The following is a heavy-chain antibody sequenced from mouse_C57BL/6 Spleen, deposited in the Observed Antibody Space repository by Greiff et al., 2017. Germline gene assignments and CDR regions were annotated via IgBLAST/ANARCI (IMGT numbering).Heavy chain of an antibody. D-gene: IGHD2-12*01. Sequence: RGVGSGGGLLRPGGSLKLSFAPSEFPFGGYARSWFRQTPKKRLEWVATISDGGSYTYYPDNVKGRFTISRDNAKNNLYLQMSHLKSEDTAMYYCARGIRRDYAMDYWGQGTSVTVSS. CDR3: ARGIRRDYAMDY. V-gene: IGHV5-4*01. CDR2: ISDGGSYT. CDR1: EFPFGGYA. J-gene: IGHJ4*01.